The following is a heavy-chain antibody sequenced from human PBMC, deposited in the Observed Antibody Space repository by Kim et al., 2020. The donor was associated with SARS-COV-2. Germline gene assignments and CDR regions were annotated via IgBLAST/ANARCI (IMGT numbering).Heavy chain of an antibody. CDR1: GFTVSSNY. CDR3: ARALAYCGGDCYPSY. Sequence: GGSLRLSCAASGFTVSSNYMSWVRQAPGKGLEWVSVIYSGGSTYYADSVKGRFTISRDNSKNTLYLQMNSLRAEDTAVYYCARALAYCGGDCYPSYWGQGTLVTVSS. V-gene: IGHV3-66*01. J-gene: IGHJ4*02. D-gene: IGHD2-21*02. CDR2: IYSGGST.